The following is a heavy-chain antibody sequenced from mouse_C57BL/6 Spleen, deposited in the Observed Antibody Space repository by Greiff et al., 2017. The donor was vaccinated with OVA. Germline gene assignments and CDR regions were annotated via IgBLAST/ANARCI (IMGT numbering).Heavy chain of an antibody. CDR2: IDPSDSYT. CDR3: ARGRSGYGSAY. D-gene: IGHD3-2*02. V-gene: IGHV1-69*01. Sequence: QVQLQQPGAELVMPGASVKLSCKASGYTFTSYWMHWVKQRPGQGLEWIGEIDPSDSYTNYNQKFKGKSTLTVDKSSSTAYMQLSSLTSEDSAVYYCARGRSGYGSAYWGKGTLVTVSA. CDR1: GYTFTSYW. J-gene: IGHJ3*01.